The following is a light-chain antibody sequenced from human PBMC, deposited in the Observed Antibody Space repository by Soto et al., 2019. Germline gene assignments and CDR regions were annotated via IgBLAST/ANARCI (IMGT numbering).Light chain of an antibody. CDR2: GAS. V-gene: IGKV3-20*01. J-gene: IGKJ4*01. Sequence: EIVLTQSPGTLSLSPGERATLSCRASQSVGRNFLAWYQQKPGQTPRLLIHGASSRATGIPDRFSGSGSGTDFTLTISRLEPEDFAVYYCHQYASSPLTFGGGTKVEIK. CDR1: QSVGRNF. CDR3: HQYASSPLT.